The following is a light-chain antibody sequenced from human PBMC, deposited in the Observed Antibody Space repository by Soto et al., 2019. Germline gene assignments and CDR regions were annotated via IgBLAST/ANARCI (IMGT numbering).Light chain of an antibody. J-gene: IGLJ1*01. V-gene: IGLV2-11*01. CDR1: SSDIGVYNY. Sequence: QSALTQPRSVSGSPGQSVTISCTGTSSDIGVYNYVSWYQQHPGKAPKLMIYDVSKRPSGVPDRFSGSKSGNTASLTISGLQTEDEADYYCCSYLGSYTLYVFGTGTKLTVL. CDR3: CSYLGSYTLYV. CDR2: DVS.